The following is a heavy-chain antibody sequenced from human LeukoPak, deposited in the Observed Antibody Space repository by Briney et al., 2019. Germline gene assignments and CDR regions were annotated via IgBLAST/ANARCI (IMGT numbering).Heavy chain of an antibody. Sequence: EASVKVSCKASGGTFSSYAISWVRQAPGQGLEWMGGIIPIFGTANYAQKFQGRVTITTDESTSTAYMELSSLRSEDTAVYYCARDTPLGYSGSQFDYWGQGTLVTVSS. CDR1: GGTFSSYA. CDR2: IIPIFGTA. D-gene: IGHD1-26*01. V-gene: IGHV1-69*05. CDR3: ARDTPLGYSGSQFDY. J-gene: IGHJ4*02.